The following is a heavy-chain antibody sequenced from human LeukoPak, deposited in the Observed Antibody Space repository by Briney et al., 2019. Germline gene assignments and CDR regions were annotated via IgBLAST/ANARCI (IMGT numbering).Heavy chain of an antibody. Sequence: GGSLRLSCAASGFTFSTYMMNWVRQAPGKGREWVSYNSSDSSTIYYADSVKGRFTISRDNAKNSLFLQMNSLRAEDTAVYYCARGYYYGSGSYYIDYWGQGTLVTVSS. D-gene: IGHD3-10*01. J-gene: IGHJ4*02. CDR1: GFTFSTYM. V-gene: IGHV3-48*04. CDR2: NSSDSSTI. CDR3: ARGYYYGSGSYYIDY.